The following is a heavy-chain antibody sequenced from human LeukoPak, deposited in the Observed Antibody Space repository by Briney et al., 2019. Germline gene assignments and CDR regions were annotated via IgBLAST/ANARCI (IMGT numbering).Heavy chain of an antibody. CDR2: ISWDSASI. Sequence: AGRSLRLSCAASGFTFDDYAMHWVRQAPGKGLKWVSGISWDSASIGYAYSVKGRFTISTSKAKNSLYLQMNSTRAEETALYYCAKGSGGEYQLLDYYYYMDVWGKGTTVTVSS. V-gene: IGHV3-9*01. J-gene: IGHJ6*03. CDR3: AKGSGGEYQLLDYYYYMDV. CDR1: GFTFDDYA. D-gene: IGHD2-2*01.